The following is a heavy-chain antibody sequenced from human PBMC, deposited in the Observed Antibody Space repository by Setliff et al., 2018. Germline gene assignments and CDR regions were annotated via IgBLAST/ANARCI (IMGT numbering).Heavy chain of an antibody. V-gene: IGHV1-2*04. D-gene: IGHD3-22*01. CDR2: INPNSGGT. CDR3: ARGGGVNDDNSGFYRSFDY. Sequence: ASVKVSCKASGYTFTGYYMHWVRQAPGQGLEWMGWINPNSGGTNYAQKFQGWVTMTRDTSISTAYMELSRLRSDDTAVYYCARGGGVNDDNSGFYRSFDYWGQGTLVTVSS. J-gene: IGHJ4*02. CDR1: GYTFTGYY.